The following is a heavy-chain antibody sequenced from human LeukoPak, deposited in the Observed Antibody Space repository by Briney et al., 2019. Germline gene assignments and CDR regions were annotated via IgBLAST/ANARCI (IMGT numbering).Heavy chain of an antibody. Sequence: PGGSLRLSCAASGFTFSLYDMHWVRQVPGKSLEWVSVIGTTDETYYPDSVKGRFIISRENAKNSFHLQMYSLRPGDTAVYYCARGRGSYFDYWGQGTVVTVSS. J-gene: IGHJ4*02. V-gene: IGHV3-13*01. CDR1: GFTFSLYD. CDR2: IGTTDET. CDR3: ARGRGSYFDY.